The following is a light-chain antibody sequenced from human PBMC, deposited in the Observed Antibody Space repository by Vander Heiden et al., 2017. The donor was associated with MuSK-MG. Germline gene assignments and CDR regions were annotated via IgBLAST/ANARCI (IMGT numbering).Light chain of an antibody. CDR3: SSYTSSVSVV. CDR2: EVS. V-gene: IGLV2-14*01. J-gene: IGLJ2*01. CDR1: SSDVGAYNY. Sequence: QSALTQPASVSGSPGQSITISCTGTSSDVGAYNYVSWYQQHPGKAPKLIISEVSNRPSGVSNRFSGSKSGNSASLSISGLQAEDEADYYCSSYTSSVSVVFGGGTKLTVL.